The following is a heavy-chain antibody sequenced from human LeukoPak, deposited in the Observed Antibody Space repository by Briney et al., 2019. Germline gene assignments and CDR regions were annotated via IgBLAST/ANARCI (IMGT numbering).Heavy chain of an antibody. CDR1: GISLRSYS. D-gene: IGHD6-13*01. Sequence: GGSLRLSCGASGISLRSYSVHWVPQAPGKGLEWVALTSHDESNKKYADSVRGRCTISRDNSRDTEFLQLSNLRHEDTAVYYCAKGDAAGAYRTDFWGPGTRVTVSS. CDR3: AKGDAAGAYRTDF. V-gene: IGHV3-30-3*01. J-gene: IGHJ4*02. CDR2: TSHDESNK.